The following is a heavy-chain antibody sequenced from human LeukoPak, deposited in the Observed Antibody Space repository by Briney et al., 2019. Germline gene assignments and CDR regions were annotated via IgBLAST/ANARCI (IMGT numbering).Heavy chain of an antibody. J-gene: IGHJ3*02. Sequence: PSETLSLTCTVYGGSFSGYYWSWIRQPPGKGLEWIGEINHSGSTNYNPSLKSRVTISVDTSKNQFSLKLSSVTAADTAVYYCARGQDSSSWYGGRRAFDIGGKGKMVTVSS. CDR2: INHSGST. D-gene: IGHD6-13*01. CDR3: ARGQDSSSWYGGRRAFDI. V-gene: IGHV4-34*01. CDR1: GGSFSGYY.